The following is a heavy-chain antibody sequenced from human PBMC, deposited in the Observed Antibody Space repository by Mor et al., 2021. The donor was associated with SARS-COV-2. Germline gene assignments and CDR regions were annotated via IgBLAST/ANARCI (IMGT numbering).Heavy chain of an antibody. V-gene: IGHV3-33*01. D-gene: IGHD3-10*01. Sequence: AVIWYDGSNKYYADSVKGRFTISRDNSKNTLYLQMNSLRAEDTAVYYCARDIRPTLGHYYGSGSYYNSIPYYYYGMDVWGQ. CDR3: ARDIRPTLGHYYGSGSYYNSIPYYYYGMDV. CDR2: IWYDGSNK. J-gene: IGHJ6*02.